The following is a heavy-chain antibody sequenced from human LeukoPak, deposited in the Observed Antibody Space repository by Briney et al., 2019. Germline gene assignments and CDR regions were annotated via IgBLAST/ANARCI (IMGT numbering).Heavy chain of an antibody. Sequence: PGASLRLSCAASGFIVNSYAMSWVRQAPGKGLAWVSLIYSDGVTQYADSVKGRFTISRDNSKNTLYLQMNSLRDEDTAVYFCARDRAEGKTWVEFDPWGQGTLVTVSS. CDR3: ARDRAEGKTWVEFDP. CDR2: IYSDGVT. V-gene: IGHV3-66*02. J-gene: IGHJ5*02. CDR1: GFIVNSYA.